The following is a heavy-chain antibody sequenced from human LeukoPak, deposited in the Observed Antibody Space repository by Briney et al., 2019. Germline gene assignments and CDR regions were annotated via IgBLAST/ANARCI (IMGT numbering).Heavy chain of an antibody. Sequence: GRSLRLSCAASGLTFHMCAIYWVRQAPGKGLEWVAGISYDGKKTYYAESVKGRLTISRDNGKNMVYLQMSSLRTEDTAVYSCVRDRDAYSHWFDTWGQGTPVTVSS. D-gene: IGHD2-21*01. CDR3: VRDRDAYSHWFDT. CDR2: ISYDGKKT. V-gene: IGHV3-30*04. CDR1: GLTFHMCA. J-gene: IGHJ5*02.